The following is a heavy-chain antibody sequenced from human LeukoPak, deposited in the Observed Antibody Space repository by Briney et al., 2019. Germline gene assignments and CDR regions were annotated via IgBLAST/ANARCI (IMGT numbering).Heavy chain of an antibody. CDR1: GYIFTNYW. Sequence: GESLKISCKGSGYIFTNYWIGWVRQLPGKGLEWVGIIYPGDSDTRYSPSFQGQVTISADKSISTAYLQWSSLKASDTAMYYCARHLNDYGDQGSGDYWGQGTLVTVSS. CDR2: IYPGDSDT. CDR3: ARHLNDYGDQGSGDY. D-gene: IGHD4-17*01. J-gene: IGHJ4*02. V-gene: IGHV5-51*01.